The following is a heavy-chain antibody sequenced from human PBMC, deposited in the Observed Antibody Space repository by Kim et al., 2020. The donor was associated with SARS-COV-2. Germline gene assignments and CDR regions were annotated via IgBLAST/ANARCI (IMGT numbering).Heavy chain of an antibody. CDR3: SREGNSGSFPDC. D-gene: IGHD3-10*01. CDR1: GFTFNNYG. V-gene: IGHV3-30*03. J-gene: IGHJ4*02. Sequence: GGSLRLSCTASGFTFNNYGMHWVRQPPGKGLEWVALISYDETKEYDADSVKGRFTISRDNFKNTVYLQMNSLREEDKALYDCSREGNSGSFPDCGGQGTL. CDR2: ISYDETKE.